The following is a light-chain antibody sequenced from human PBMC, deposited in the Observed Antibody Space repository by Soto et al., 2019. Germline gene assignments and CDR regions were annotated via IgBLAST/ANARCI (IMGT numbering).Light chain of an antibody. Sequence: DIQMTQSPSTLSASVGDRVTITCRASQSISSWLAWYQQKPGKAPKLLIYKASSLESGVPSRFSGSGSGTEFTLTISCLQPDDFATYYCQQYNSPLTFGGGTKVEIK. J-gene: IGKJ4*01. V-gene: IGKV1-5*03. CDR1: QSISSW. CDR3: QQYNSPLT. CDR2: KAS.